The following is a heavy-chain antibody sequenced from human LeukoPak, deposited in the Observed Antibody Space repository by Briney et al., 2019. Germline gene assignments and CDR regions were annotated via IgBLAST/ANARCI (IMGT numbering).Heavy chain of an antibody. V-gene: IGHV3-48*03. Sequence: GGSLRLSCAASGFTFSSYEMNWVRQAPGKGLEWVSYITRSGNTIYYADSVKGRFTISRDNDKNSLYLQMNSLRAEDTAVYYCARLTTMTTTGGPFDYWGQGTLVTVSS. CDR2: ITRSGNTI. CDR3: ARLTTMTTTGGPFDY. D-gene: IGHD4-17*01. J-gene: IGHJ4*02. CDR1: GFTFSSYE.